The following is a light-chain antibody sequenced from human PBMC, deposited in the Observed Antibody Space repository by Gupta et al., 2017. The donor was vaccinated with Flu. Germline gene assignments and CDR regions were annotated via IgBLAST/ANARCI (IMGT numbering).Light chain of an antibody. J-gene: IGLJ2*01. CDR1: SSNIGVGFD. CDR3: QSYDRILGGVV. V-gene: IGLV1-40*01. Sequence: QSVLTQPPSVSGAPGQRVTIPCTGSSSNIGVGFDVHWYQHVPGTAPKLLIYGNKNRPSGVPDRFSGSKSGTSASLAITGLQAEDEADYYCQSYDRILGGVVFGGGTKLTVL. CDR2: GNK.